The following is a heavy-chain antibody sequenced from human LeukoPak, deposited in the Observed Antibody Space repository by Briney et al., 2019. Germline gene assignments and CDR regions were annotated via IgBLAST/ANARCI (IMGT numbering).Heavy chain of an antibody. Sequence: ASVKVSCKASGYTFTSYVMYWVRQAPGQRLEWMGWINAGNGNTKYSQKFQGRVTIARDTSASTAYMELSSLRSEDTAVYYCARDAIVAPLGYWGQGTLVTVSS. J-gene: IGHJ4*02. CDR3: ARDAIVAPLGY. D-gene: IGHD3-22*01. V-gene: IGHV1-3*01. CDR1: GYTFTSYV. CDR2: INAGNGNT.